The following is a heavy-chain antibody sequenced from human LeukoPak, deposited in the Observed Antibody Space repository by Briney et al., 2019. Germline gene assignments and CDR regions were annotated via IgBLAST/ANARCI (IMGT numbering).Heavy chain of an antibody. V-gene: IGHV1-69*04. J-gene: IGHJ4*02. CDR2: IIPILGIA. CDR1: GGTFSSYA. Sequence: GASVKASCKASGGTFSSYAISWVRQAPGQGLEWMGRIIPILGIANYAQKFQGRVTITADKSTSTAYMELSSLRSEDTAVYYCAKHYPNYYGSGRPIDYWGQGTLVTVSS. CDR3: AKHYPNYYGSGRPIDY. D-gene: IGHD3-10*01.